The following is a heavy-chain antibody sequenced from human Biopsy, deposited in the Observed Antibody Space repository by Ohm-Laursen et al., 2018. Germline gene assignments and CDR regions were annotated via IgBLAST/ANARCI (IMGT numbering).Heavy chain of an antibody. V-gene: IGHV4-4*07. Sequence: SDTLSLTCSVPGVSIRGYYWSWVRRPAGRGLEWIGRVYVGGSNNYNPSLRSRVPLSVDTSKNQFSLMLSGVTAADTAVYYCVSIFHTNNERRPFDMWGQGTMVAVS. CDR1: GVSIRGYY. J-gene: IGHJ3*02. D-gene: IGHD2-21*01. CDR3: VSIFHTNNERRPFDM. CDR2: VYVGGSN.